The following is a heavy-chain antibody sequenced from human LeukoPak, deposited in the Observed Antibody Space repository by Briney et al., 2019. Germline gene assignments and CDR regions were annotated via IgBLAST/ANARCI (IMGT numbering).Heavy chain of an antibody. Sequence: GGSLRLSCAASGFTFSSYAMSWVRQAPGKGLEWVSAISGSGGSTYYADSVKGRFTISRDNSKNTLYLQMNSLRAEDTAVYYCAKEGDFWSGYYSGNNWFDPWGQGTLVTVSS. D-gene: IGHD3-3*01. CDR1: GFTFSSYA. CDR2: ISGSGGST. CDR3: AKEGDFWSGYYSGNNWFDP. V-gene: IGHV3-23*01. J-gene: IGHJ5*02.